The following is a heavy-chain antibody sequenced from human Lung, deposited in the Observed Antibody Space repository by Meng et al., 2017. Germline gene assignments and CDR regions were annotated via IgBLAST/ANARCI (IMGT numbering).Heavy chain of an antibody. Sequence: VRLQKLGPGRVKPAHTLSLTFTFSGGSISSSNYYWSWIRQPPGKGLEWSGNIYNSGSTYYNPSLKSRITISVDTSKNQFSLKLSSVTAADTAVYYCARGQKGYFDLWGRGTLVTVSS. CDR1: GGSISSSNYY. CDR2: IYNSGST. J-gene: IGHJ2*01. V-gene: IGHV4-30-4*01. CDR3: ARGQKGYFDL.